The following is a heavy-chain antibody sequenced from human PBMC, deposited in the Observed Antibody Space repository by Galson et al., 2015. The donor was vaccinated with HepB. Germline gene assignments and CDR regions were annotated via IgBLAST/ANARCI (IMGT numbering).Heavy chain of an antibody. J-gene: IGHJ4*02. V-gene: IGHV3-23*01. CDR1: GFTFSSGA. D-gene: IGHD2-15*01. Sequence: SLRLSCAASGFTFSSGAMSWVRQAPGKGLEWVSAISGSGGSTYYADSVKGRFTISRDNSKNTLDLQMNSLRAEDTAVYYCTKEIGYCSGGTCYRRENYFDFWGQGTLVTVSS. CDR3: TKEIGYCSGGTCYRRENYFDF. CDR2: ISGSGGST.